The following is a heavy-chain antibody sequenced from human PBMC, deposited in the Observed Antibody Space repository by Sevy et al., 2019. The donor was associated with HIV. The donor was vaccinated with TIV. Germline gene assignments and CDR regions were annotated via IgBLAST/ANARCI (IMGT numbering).Heavy chain of an antibody. V-gene: IGHV3-66*01. D-gene: IGHD2-2*01. J-gene: IGHJ6*02. CDR1: GFTVSNNY. Sequence: GGSLRLSCVASGFTVSNNYMSWVRQAPGKGLEWVSVIYSDGSTFYADSVKGRFTISRDNSKNTLYLQMNSLRVEDTAVYYGARASGDCSNTNCQLGLYYYYYYGMDVWGQGTTVTVSS. CDR3: ARASGDCSNTNCQLGLYYYYYYGMDV. CDR2: IYSDGST.